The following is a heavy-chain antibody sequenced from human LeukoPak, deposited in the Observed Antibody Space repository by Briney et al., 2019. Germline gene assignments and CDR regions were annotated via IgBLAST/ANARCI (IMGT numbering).Heavy chain of an antibody. V-gene: IGHV1-46*01. CDR1: GYTFTSYY. CDR2: INPSGGST. Sequence: ASVKVSCKASGYTFTSYYMHWVRQAPGQGLEWMGIINPSGGSTSYAQKFQGRVTMTRDTSTSTVYMEMSSLRAEDTAVYYCSTTFGLVLTYYYGMDVWGQGTTVTVSS. D-gene: IGHD2/OR15-2a*01. CDR3: STTFGLVLTYYYGMDV. J-gene: IGHJ6*02.